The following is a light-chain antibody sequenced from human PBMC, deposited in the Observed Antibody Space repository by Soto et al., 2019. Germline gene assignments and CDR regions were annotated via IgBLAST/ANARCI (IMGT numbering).Light chain of an antibody. CDR2: EVS. Sequence: QSVLTQPASVSGSPGQSITISCTGTSSDIGAYTSVSWYQHHPDKAPKVMIYEVSKRPSGVSIRFSGSKSGNTASLTISGLQAEDEAHYYCSSYISDNTSYVFGTGTKLTVL. CDR1: SSDIGAYTS. V-gene: IGLV2-14*01. CDR3: SSYISDNTSYV. J-gene: IGLJ1*01.